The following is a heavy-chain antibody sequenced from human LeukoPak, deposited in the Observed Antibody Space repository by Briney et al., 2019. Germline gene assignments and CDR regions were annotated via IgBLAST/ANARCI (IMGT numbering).Heavy chain of an antibody. CDR1: GFTVSSNY. J-gene: IGHJ4*02. V-gene: IGHV3-53*01. CDR3: ARDGDDTSGYFSPFDY. D-gene: IGHD3-22*01. CDR2: IYTGGTT. Sequence: GVSLRLSCAVSGFTVSSNYMSWVRQAPGKGLEWVSVIYTGGTTYYADSVKGRFTISRDNSKNTLYLQMNSLRAEDTAVYYCARDGDDTSGYFSPFDYWGQGTLVTVSS.